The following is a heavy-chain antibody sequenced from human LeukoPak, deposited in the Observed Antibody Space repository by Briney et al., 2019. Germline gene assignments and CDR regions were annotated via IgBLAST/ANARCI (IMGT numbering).Heavy chain of an antibody. D-gene: IGHD3-22*01. CDR1: GYTFTGYY. CDR3: ARLSYDSSIRGQLYGDY. Sequence: GASVKVSCKASGYTFTGYYMHWVRQAPGQGLEWMGWISAYNGNTNYAQKLQGRVTMTTDTSTSTAYMELRSLRSDDTAVYYCARLSYDSSIRGQLYGDYWGQGTLVTVSS. J-gene: IGHJ4*02. CDR2: ISAYNGNT. V-gene: IGHV1-18*04.